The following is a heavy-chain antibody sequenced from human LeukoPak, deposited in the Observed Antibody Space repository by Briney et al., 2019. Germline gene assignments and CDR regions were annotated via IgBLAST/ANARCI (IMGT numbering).Heavy chain of an antibody. J-gene: IGHJ4*02. V-gene: IGHV3-48*01. CDR1: GFSFSSYN. Sequence: GGSLRLSCGASGFSFSSYNMNWVRQAPGKGLEWVSSISRGSTTIYYADSVKGRFTISRDNAKNSLYLRMNSLRAEDTAVYYCARDGVEYGSGGFYFDYWGQGTLVTVSS. D-gene: IGHD3-10*01. CDR3: ARDGVEYGSGGFYFDY. CDR2: ISRGSTTI.